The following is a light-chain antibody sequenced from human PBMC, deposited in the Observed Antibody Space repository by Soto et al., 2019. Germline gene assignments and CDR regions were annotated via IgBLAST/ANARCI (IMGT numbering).Light chain of an antibody. J-gene: IGKJ1*01. CDR3: QQCSSWPT. V-gene: IGKV3-11*01. CDR1: QSISTY. CDR2: DAF. Sequence: EIVLTQSPATLSLSPWERATLSCGASQSISTYLAWYQQKPGQAPRLLIYDAFNRATGIPARFSGSGSGTDFTLTISSLEPEDFASYYCQQCSSWPTFGHGTKVDIK.